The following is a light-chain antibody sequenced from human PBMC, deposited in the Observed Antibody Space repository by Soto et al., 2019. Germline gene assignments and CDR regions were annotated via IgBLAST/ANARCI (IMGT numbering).Light chain of an antibody. V-gene: IGKV1-5*03. CDR3: QHYNSYSEA. CDR1: QSVNKW. Sequence: DIPLTQSPYTLSVSLGERVTVTCLASQSVNKWLAWYQQKPGKAPKLLIYKASTLKSGVPSRFSGSGSGTEFTLTISSLQPDDFATYYCQHYNSYSEAFGQGTKVDI. J-gene: IGKJ1*01. CDR2: KAS.